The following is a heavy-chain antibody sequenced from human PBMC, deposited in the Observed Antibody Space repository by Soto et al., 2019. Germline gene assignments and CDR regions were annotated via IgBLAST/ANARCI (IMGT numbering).Heavy chain of an antibody. CDR3: ARDAHLRSLNYYGMDV. J-gene: IGHJ6*02. CDR2: IYHSGIT. CDR1: GGSISSSYW. V-gene: IGHV4-4*02. D-gene: IGHD4-17*01. Sequence: SETLSLTCAVSGGSISSSYWWTWVRQAPGKGLQWIGEIYHSGITNYNPSLRSRVSMSVDKSNNEFSLSLTSVTAADTAVYYCARDAHLRSLNYYGMDVWGQGTTVTVSS.